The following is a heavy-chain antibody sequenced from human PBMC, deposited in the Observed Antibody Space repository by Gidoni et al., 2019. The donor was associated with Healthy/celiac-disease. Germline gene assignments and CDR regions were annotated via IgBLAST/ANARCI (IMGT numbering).Heavy chain of an antibody. CDR2: ISGSGGST. CDR1: GFTFSRYA. D-gene: IGHD4-17*01. V-gene: IGHV3-23*01. Sequence: EVQLLESGGGLVQPGGSLRLSCAASGFTFSRYAMSWVRQAPGKGLEWVSAISGSGGSTYYADSVKGRFTISRDNSKNTLYLQMNSLRAEDTAVYYCAKDQLLTTVTTDGDYWGQGTLVTVSS. J-gene: IGHJ4*02. CDR3: AKDQLLTTVTTDGDY.